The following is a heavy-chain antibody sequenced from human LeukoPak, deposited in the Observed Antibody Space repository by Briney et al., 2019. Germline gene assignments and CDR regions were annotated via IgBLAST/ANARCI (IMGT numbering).Heavy chain of an antibody. Sequence: GRSLRLSCAASGFTFSSYGMHWVRQAPGKGLEWVAVISYDGSNKYYADSVKGRFTISRDNSKNTLYLQMNSLRAEDTAVYYCAKDRSSYSSSWYGCGDRAFDIWGQGTMVTVSS. V-gene: IGHV3-30*18. D-gene: IGHD6-13*01. J-gene: IGHJ3*02. CDR2: ISYDGSNK. CDR1: GFTFSSYG. CDR3: AKDRSSYSSSWYGCGDRAFDI.